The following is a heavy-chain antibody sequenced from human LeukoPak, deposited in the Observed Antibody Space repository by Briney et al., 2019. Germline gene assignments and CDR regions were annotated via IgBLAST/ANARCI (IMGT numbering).Heavy chain of an antibody. V-gene: IGHV3-23*01. Sequence: GGPLRLSCAASGFTFSNFAMSWVRQAPGKGLEWVSALSGSGGSTYYADSVKGRFTISRDNSKNTLNLQMNSLRAEDTAVYYCAKDRGSEAYCGGDCYSLDWGQGTLVTVSS. CDR1: GFTFSNFA. D-gene: IGHD2-21*02. CDR3: AKDRGSEAYCGGDCYSLD. J-gene: IGHJ4*02. CDR2: LSGSGGST.